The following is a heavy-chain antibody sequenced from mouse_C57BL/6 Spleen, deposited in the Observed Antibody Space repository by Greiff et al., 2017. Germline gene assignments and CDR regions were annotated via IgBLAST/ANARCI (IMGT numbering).Heavy chain of an antibody. J-gene: IGHJ4*01. CDR2: ISSGSSTI. D-gene: IGHD2-1*01. CDR1: GFTFSDYG. Sequence: EVQLVESGGGLVKPGGSLKLSCAASGFTFSDYGMHWVRQAPEKGLEWVAYISSGSSTIYYADTVKGRFTISRDNAKNTLFLQMTSLRSEDTAMYYCARAGNYHAMDYWGQGTSVTVSS. V-gene: IGHV5-17*01. CDR3: ARAGNYHAMDY.